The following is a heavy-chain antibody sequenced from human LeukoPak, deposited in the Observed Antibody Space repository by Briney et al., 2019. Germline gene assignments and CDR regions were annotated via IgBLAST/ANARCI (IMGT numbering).Heavy chain of an antibody. V-gene: IGHV3-30-3*01. CDR3: AREILTGYAFDI. CDR2: ISYDGTNK. D-gene: IGHD7-27*01. Sequence: GGSLRLSCAASGFTFSTYAMHWVRQAPGKGLEWVAFISYDGTNKYCADSVKGRFTISRDNSKNTLYLQMNSLRAEDTALYYCAREILTGYAFDIWGQGTMVTISS. CDR1: GFTFSTYA. J-gene: IGHJ3*02.